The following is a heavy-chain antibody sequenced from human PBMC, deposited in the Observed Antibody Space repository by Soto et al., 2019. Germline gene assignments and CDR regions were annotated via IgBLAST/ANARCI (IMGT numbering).Heavy chain of an antibody. D-gene: IGHD6-6*01. V-gene: IGHV1-69*01. Sequence: QVQLVPSGAEVKKPGSSVKVSCKASGGTFSSYAISWVRQAPGQGLEWMGGIIPSFGTANYAQKFQGRVTITADESTSTAYMELGSLSSEDTAVYYCARGRIAARDPFDYWGQGTLVTVSS. CDR2: IIPSFGTA. CDR1: GGTFSSYA. J-gene: IGHJ4*02. CDR3: ARGRIAARDPFDY.